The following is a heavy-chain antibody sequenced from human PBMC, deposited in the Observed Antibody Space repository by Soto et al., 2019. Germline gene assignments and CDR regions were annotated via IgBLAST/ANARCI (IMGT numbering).Heavy chain of an antibody. D-gene: IGHD2-2*01. CDR3: AKDRYCSATSCQDFGS. CDR2: LSGGIGK. J-gene: IGHJ4*02. CDR1: GFSVTSYA. V-gene: IGHV3-23*01. Sequence: GGSLRLSCAASGFSVTSYAMSWLRQAPGKGLEWVSVLSGGIGKDYADSVKGRFTISRDNSRNTLYLQMSGLRVEDTAVYYCAKDRYCSATSCQDFGSWGQGTLVTVSS.